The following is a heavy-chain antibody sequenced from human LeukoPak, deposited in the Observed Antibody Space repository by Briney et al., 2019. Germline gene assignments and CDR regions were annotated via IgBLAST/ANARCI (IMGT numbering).Heavy chain of an antibody. Sequence: GASVKVSCKVSGNTLSVLSIHWVRHPPGKGLEWLGGSDTEDGERIYAQMFQDRVTMTEDTTIDTAYMELSSLRSEDTAVYDCVTGFTTMAVDYFDYWGQGTLVTVSP. CDR2: SDTEDGER. D-gene: IGHD5-18*01. CDR3: VTGFTTMAVDYFDY. J-gene: IGHJ4*02. V-gene: IGHV1-24*01. CDR1: GNTLSVLS.